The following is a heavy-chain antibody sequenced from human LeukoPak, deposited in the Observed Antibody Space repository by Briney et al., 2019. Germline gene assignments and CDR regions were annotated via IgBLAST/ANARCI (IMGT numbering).Heavy chain of an antibody. CDR2: ISGSGGST. D-gene: IGHD3-9*01. Sequence: GGSLRLSCAASGFTFSSYAMSWVRQAPGKGLEWVSAISGSGGSTYYADSVKGRFTISRDNSKNTLYLQMNSLRAEDTAAYYCAKSHVSTATGTGRYFDYWGQGTLVTVSS. V-gene: IGHV3-23*01. CDR1: GFTFSSYA. CDR3: AKSHVSTATGTGRYFDY. J-gene: IGHJ4*02.